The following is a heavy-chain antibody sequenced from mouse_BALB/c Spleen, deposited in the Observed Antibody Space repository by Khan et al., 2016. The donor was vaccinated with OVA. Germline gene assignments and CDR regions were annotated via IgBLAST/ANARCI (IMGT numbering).Heavy chain of an antibody. J-gene: IGHJ4*01. CDR3: ARHEVRRGYAMDY. D-gene: IGHD2-14*01. CDR2: ISSGGGST. Sequence: EVELVESGGGLVKPGGSLKLSCAASGFAFSSYDMSWVRQTPEKRLEWVAYISSGGGSTYYPDTVKGRFTIYRDNAKNTLYLQMSSPKSEDTAMYYCARHEVRRGYAMDYWGQGTSVTVSS. CDR1: GFAFSSYD. V-gene: IGHV5-12-1*01.